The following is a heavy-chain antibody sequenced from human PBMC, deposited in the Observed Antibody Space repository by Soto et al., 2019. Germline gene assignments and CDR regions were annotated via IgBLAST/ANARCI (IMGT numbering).Heavy chain of an antibody. J-gene: IGHJ4*02. V-gene: IGHV1-69*13. CDR3: ASTLSSGSYNAFDY. Sequence: ASVKVSCKASGGTFSSYAISWVRQAPGQGLEWMGGIIPIFGTANYAQKFQGRVTITADESTSTAYMELSSLRSEDTAVYYCASTLSSGSYNAFDYWGQGTLVTVSS. D-gene: IGHD1-26*01. CDR2: IIPIFGTA. CDR1: GGTFSSYA.